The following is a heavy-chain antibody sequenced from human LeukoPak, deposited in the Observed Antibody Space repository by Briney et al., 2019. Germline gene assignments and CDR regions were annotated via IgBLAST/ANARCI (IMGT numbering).Heavy chain of an antibody. D-gene: IGHD4-17*01. V-gene: IGHV4-39*01. Sequence: SETLSLACTVPGGSVSSRSDYWGWIRHSPGKGLEWIGSIYYSGSTYYNPSLKSRVITSVDTSKNQFSLKLSSVTAADTDVYYCARTYGDYARFDYWGQGTLVTVSS. CDR3: ARTYGDYARFDY. CDR1: GGSVSSRSDY. CDR2: IYYSGST. J-gene: IGHJ4*02.